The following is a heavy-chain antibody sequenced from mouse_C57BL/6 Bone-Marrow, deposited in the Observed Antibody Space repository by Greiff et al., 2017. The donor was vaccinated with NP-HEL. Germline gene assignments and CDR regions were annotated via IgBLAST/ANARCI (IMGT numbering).Heavy chain of an antibody. CDR2: IYPGDGDT. CDR1: GYAFSSSW. V-gene: IGHV1-82*01. Sequence: QVQLQQSGPELVKPGASVKISCKASGYAFSSSWMNWVKQRPGKGLEWIGRIYPGDGDTNYNGKFKGKATLTADKSSSTAYMQLSSLTSEDSAVYFCARRADYDDYWGQGTTLTVSS. J-gene: IGHJ2*01. CDR3: ARRADYDDY. D-gene: IGHD2-4*01.